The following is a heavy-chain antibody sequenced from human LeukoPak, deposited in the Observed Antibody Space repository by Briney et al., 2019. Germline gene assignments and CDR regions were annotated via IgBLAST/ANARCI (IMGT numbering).Heavy chain of an antibody. J-gene: IGHJ4*02. CDR2: ISGSGGSR. D-gene: IGHD5-18*01. CDR1: GFIFSSYA. CDR3: AKQVGYTYCYIDY. Sequence: GGSLRLSCAASGFIFSSYAMSWVRQAPGKGLEWVSVISGSGGSRYYAYSVKVRFTISRYNSENTLYLQMNSLRAEDTAVYYCAKQVGYTYCYIDYWGQGTLVTVSS. V-gene: IGHV3-23*01.